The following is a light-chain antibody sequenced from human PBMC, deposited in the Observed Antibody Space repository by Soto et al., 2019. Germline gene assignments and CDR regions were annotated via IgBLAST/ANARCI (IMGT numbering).Light chain of an antibody. CDR1: QSVSSN. J-gene: IGKJ2*01. Sequence: EIVMTQSPATLSVSPGDRATLSCRASQSVSSNLAWYQQKPGQAPRLLIYGASTRATGIPARFSGSGSGTDFTLTISSLQSEDFAVYYYQQYNDWPPYTFGQGTNLEIK. CDR3: QQYNDWPPYT. CDR2: GAS. V-gene: IGKV3-15*01.